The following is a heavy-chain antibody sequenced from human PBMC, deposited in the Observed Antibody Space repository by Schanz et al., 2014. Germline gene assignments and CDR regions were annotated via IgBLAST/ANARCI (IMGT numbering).Heavy chain of an antibody. Sequence: EVQLVESGGGLVKPGGSLRLSCAASGFAFSAYSMNWVRQAPGKGLEWVSSISSSGSYIYFPDSVKGRFTISRDNAKNSLSLQTNSLRAEDTAVYYCARVRAYDYGAEAHGMDVWGHGTTVTFSS. CDR1: GFAFSAYS. V-gene: IGHV3-21*01. CDR3: ARVRAYDYGAEAHGMDV. J-gene: IGHJ6*02. D-gene: IGHD4-17*01. CDR2: ISSSGSYI.